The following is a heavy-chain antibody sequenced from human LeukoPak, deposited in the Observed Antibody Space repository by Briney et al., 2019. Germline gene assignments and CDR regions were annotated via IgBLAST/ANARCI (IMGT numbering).Heavy chain of an antibody. CDR2: ISGSGGST. CDR3: AARGYSGSLHY. J-gene: IGHJ4*02. V-gene: IGHV3-23*01. CDR1: GFSFSKVW. Sequence: GGSLRLSCAASGFSFSKVWMSWVRQAPGKGLEWVSAISGSGGSTYYADSVKGRFTISRDNSKNTLYLQMNSLRAEDTAVYYCAARGYSGSLHYWGQGTLVTVSS. D-gene: IGHD5-12*01.